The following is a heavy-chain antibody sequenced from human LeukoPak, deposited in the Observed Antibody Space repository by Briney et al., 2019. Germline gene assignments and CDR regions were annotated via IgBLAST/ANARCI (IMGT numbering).Heavy chain of an antibody. D-gene: IGHD1-26*01. CDR1: GGTFSRYA. J-gene: IGHJ4*02. CDR3: AGLTVREGATMGV. CDR2: IIPIFGIA. V-gene: IGHV1-69*04. Sequence: GASVKVSCKASGGTFSRYAISWVRQAPGQGLEWMGRIIPIFGIANYAQKFQGTVTITADKSTSTAYMELSSLRSDDTAVYYCAGLTVREGATMGVWGQGTLVTVSS.